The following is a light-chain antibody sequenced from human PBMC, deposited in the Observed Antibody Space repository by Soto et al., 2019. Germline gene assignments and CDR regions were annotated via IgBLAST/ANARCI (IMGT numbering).Light chain of an antibody. CDR1: SSDVGGYNY. CDR2: EVS. CDR3: SAYTSSSTLYV. Sequence: QSALTQPASVSGSRGQSITISCTGTSSDVGGYNYVSWYQQHPGKAPKLMIYEVSNRPSGVSNRFSGSKSGNTAYLTISALQAEDEADYYCSAYTSSSTLYVLPNGTKVTVL. J-gene: IGLJ1*01. V-gene: IGLV2-14*01.